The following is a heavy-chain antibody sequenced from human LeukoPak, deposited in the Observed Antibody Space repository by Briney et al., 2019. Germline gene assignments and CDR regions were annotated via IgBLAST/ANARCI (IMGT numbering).Heavy chain of an antibody. D-gene: IGHD4-11*01. CDR1: GFTFSSYA. Sequence: PGGSLRLSCAASGFTFSSYAMSWVRQAPGKGLEWVSAISGSGGSTYYADSVKGRFTISRDNSKNTLYLQMNSLRAEDTAVYYCANQGKKTVTTWFDPWGQGTLVTVPS. V-gene: IGHV3-23*01. CDR2: ISGSGGST. CDR3: ANQGKKTVTTWFDP. J-gene: IGHJ5*02.